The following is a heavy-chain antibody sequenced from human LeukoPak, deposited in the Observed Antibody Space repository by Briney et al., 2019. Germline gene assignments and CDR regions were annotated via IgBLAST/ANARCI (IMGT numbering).Heavy chain of an antibody. V-gene: IGHV3-33*01. CDR3: ARGRIAVAGHDAFDI. CDR1: GFTFSSYG. D-gene: IGHD6-19*01. J-gene: IGHJ3*02. CDR2: IWYDGSNK. Sequence: PGRSLRLSCAASGFTFSSYGMHWVRQAPGKGLEWVAVIWYDGSNKYYADSMKGRFTISRDNSKNTLYLQMNSLRAEDTAVYYCARGRIAVAGHDAFDIWGQGTMVTVSS.